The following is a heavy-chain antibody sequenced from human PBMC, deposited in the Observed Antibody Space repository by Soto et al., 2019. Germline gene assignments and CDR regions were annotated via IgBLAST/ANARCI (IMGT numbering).Heavy chain of an antibody. J-gene: IGHJ6*02. D-gene: IGHD2-2*01. Sequence: QVQLQQWGAGLLKPSETLSLTCAVYGGSFSGYYWSWIRQPPGKGLEWIGEINHSGSTNYNPSLKSRVTISVDTSKNQFSLKLSSVTAADTAVYYCAIGYCSSTSCPTPRYYYGVDVWGQGTTVTVSS. CDR2: INHSGST. CDR1: GGSFSGYY. CDR3: AIGYCSSTSCPTPRYYYGVDV. V-gene: IGHV4-34*01.